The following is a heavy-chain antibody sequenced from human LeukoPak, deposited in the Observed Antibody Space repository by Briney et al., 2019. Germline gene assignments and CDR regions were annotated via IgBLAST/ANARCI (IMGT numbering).Heavy chain of an antibody. V-gene: IGHV4-34*01. CDR1: GGSFSGYY. CDR2: INHSGST. D-gene: IGHD5-18*01. J-gene: IGHJ4*02. Sequence: PSETLSLTCAVYGGSFSGYYWSWIRQPPGKGLEWIGEINHSGSTNYNPSLKSRVTISVDTSKNQFSLKLSSVTAADTAVYYCTRGELGYSYAHWGQGTLVTVSS. CDR3: TRGELGYSYAH.